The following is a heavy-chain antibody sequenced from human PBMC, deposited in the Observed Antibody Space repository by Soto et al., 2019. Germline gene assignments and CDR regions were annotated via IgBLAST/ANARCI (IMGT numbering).Heavy chain of an antibody. CDR2: ISSSSSYI. CDR1: GFTFSSYS. J-gene: IGHJ5*02. Sequence: EVQLVESGGGLVKPGGSLRLSCAASGFTFSSYSMNWVRQAPGKGLEWVSSISSSSSYIYYADSVKGRFTISRDNAKNSLYLQMNSLRAEDTAVYYCATWAEFDPLFEPWGQGTLVTVSS. CDR3: ATWAEFDPLFEP. D-gene: IGHD3-16*01. V-gene: IGHV3-21*01.